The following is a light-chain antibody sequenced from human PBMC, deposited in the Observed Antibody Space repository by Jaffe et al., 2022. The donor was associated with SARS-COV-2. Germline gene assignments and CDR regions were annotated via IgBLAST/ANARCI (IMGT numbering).Light chain of an antibody. CDR2: YDI. Sequence: SYVLTQPPSVSVAPGETASITCEGNNIGSKSVHWYQQRPGQAPVLVIYYDIDRPSGIPERFSGSNSGNTATLTISRVEAGDEADYYCQVWDSTHDHVVFGGGTDLTVL. CDR3: QVWDSTHDHVV. CDR1: NIGSKS. V-gene: IGLV3-21*04. J-gene: IGLJ2*01.